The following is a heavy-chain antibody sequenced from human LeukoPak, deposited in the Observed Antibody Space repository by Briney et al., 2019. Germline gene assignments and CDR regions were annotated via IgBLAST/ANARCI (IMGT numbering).Heavy chain of an antibody. CDR2: ISANSGNT. J-gene: IGHJ4*02. D-gene: IGHD3-22*01. Sequence: ASVKVSCKASGYSFTSYGISWVRQAPGQGLEWMGWISANSGNTNYAQKLQGRVTMTTDTSTSTAYMELSRLRSDDTAVYYCARDYYDSSDYWGQGTLVTVSS. CDR3: ARDYYDSSDY. CDR1: GYSFTSYG. V-gene: IGHV1-18*01.